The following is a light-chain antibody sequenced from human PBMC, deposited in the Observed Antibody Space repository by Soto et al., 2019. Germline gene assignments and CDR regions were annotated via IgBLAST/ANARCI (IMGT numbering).Light chain of an antibody. CDR2: GVS. Sequence: QSALAQPASVSGSPGQSITISCTGTITDIGAYNYVSWYQQHPGKAPKLLIYGVSSRPSGVSNRFSGSKSGNAAYLTISGLQADDEAEYYRSSYTSSITHYVFGTGTKVTVL. CDR3: SSYTSSITHYV. J-gene: IGLJ1*01. CDR1: ITDIGAYNY. V-gene: IGLV2-14*01.